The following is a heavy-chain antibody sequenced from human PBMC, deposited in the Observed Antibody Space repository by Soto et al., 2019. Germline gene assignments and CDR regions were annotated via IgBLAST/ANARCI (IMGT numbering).Heavy chain of an antibody. CDR2: TYYRSKWHN. Sequence: SQTLSLTCAISGDSVSSNRAAWNWIRQSPSRGLEWLGRTYYRSKWHNNYAVSVKSRITINPDTSKNHFSLQLNSVTPEDTAVYYCARANEYTSSSGMDVWGRGTTVTVSS. D-gene: IGHD6-6*01. V-gene: IGHV6-1*01. J-gene: IGHJ6*02. CDR1: GDSVSSNRAA. CDR3: ARANEYTSSSGMDV.